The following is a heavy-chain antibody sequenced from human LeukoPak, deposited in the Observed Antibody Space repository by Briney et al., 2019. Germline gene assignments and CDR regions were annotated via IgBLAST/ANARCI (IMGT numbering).Heavy chain of an antibody. D-gene: IGHD4-17*01. CDR3: ARVDYGDYAPYFDY. CDR2: IYSGGST. Sequence: GGSLRLSCAASGFTVSSNYMSWVRQAPGKGLEWVSVIYSGGSTYYADSVKGRFTISRDNSKNALYLQMNSLRAEDTAVYYCARVDYGDYAPYFDYWGQGTLVTVSS. V-gene: IGHV3-66*01. CDR1: GFTVSSNY. J-gene: IGHJ4*02.